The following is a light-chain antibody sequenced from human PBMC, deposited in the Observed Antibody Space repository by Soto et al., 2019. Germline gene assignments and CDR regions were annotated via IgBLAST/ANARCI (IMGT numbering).Light chain of an antibody. CDR1: SGDVSSHNF. J-gene: IGLJ2*01. Sequence: QSALTQPASVSGSPGQSITISCTGTSGDVSSHNFVSWYQQHPGKAPKLMIYDVSNRPSGVSYRFSGSKSGNTASLTISGLQAEDEADYYCSSYTISNTLVVFGGGTKLTVL. V-gene: IGLV2-14*01. CDR3: SSYTISNTLVV. CDR2: DVS.